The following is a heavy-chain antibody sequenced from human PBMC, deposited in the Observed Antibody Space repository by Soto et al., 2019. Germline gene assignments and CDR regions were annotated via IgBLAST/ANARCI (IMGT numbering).Heavy chain of an antibody. CDR2: ISSNGGST. J-gene: IGHJ4*02. CDR1: GFTFSSYA. D-gene: IGHD3-9*01. CDR3: ARDHYDILTGYSLDLVY. V-gene: IGHV3-64*01. Sequence: TGGYLRLSCAASGFTFSSYAMHWVRQAPGKGLEYVSAISSNGGSTYYANSVKGRFTISRDNSKNTLYLQMGSLRAEDMAVYYCARDHYDILTGYSLDLVYWGQGTLVTVSS.